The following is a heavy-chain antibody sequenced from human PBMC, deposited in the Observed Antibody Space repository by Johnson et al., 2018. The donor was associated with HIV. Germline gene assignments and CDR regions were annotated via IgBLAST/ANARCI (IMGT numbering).Heavy chain of an antibody. CDR3: ASRKDILTGYDAFDI. CDR1: GFTFSSYG. Sequence: QVQLVESGGGVVQPGGSLRLSCAASGFTFSSYGMHWVRQAPGKGLEWVAFIRYDGSNKYYADSVRGRFTISRDNSKNTLYLQMNSLRAEDTAGYYCASRKDILTGYDAFDIWGQGTMVTVSS. J-gene: IGHJ3*02. CDR2: IRYDGSNK. D-gene: IGHD3-9*01. V-gene: IGHV3-30*02.